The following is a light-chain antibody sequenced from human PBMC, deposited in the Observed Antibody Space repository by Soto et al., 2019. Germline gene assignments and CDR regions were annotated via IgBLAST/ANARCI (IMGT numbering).Light chain of an antibody. Sequence: VMTQSPVTLSVSPGERATLSCTASQSVNNNVAWFQQGPGQSPRRLIYKVSNRDSGVPDRFSGSGSGTDFTLKISRVEAEDVGVYYCMQGSHSPITFGQGTRLEI. V-gene: IGKV2-30*01. CDR2: KVS. CDR3: MQGSHSPIT. J-gene: IGKJ5*01. CDR1: QSVNNN.